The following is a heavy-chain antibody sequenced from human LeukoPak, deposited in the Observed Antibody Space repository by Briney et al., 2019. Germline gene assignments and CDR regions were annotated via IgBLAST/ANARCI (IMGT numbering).Heavy chain of an antibody. CDR2: IYYSGST. J-gene: IGHJ4*02. CDR3: ARGAVAGKFSY. CDR1: GGSISSSSYY. V-gene: IGHV4-39*01. Sequence: SETLSLTCTVSGGSISSSSYYWGWIRQPPGKGLEWIGSIYYSGSTYYNPSLKSRVTISVDTSKNQFSLKLSSVTAADTAVYYCARGAVAGKFSYWGQGTLVTVFS. D-gene: IGHD6-19*01.